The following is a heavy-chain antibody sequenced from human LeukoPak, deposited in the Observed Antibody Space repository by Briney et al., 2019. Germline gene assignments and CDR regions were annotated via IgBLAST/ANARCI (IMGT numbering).Heavy chain of an antibody. V-gene: IGHV3-49*04. CDR2: IRSKAYGGTT. CDR1: GFTFGDYA. J-gene: IGHJ4*02. CDR3: TRDAGIVGATRRSPGLDY. D-gene: IGHD1-26*01. Sequence: PGRSLRLSCTASGFTFGDYAMSWVRQAPGKGLEWVGFIRSKAYGGTTEYAASVKGRFTISRDDSKSIAYLQMNSLKTEDTAVYYCTRDAGIVGATRRSPGLDYWGQGTLVTVSS.